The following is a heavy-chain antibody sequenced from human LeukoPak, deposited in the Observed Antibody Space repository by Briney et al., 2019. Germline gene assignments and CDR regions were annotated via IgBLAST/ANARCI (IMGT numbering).Heavy chain of an antibody. D-gene: IGHD5-18*01. CDR1: GFTFSSYG. CDR3: AREGRSAKQLWLSGSSGCGYFDY. Sequence: GGTLRLSCAASGFTFSSYGMSWVRQAPGKGLEWVSAISGSGGTYYADSVKGRFTISRDNSKNTLYLQMNSLRAEDTAVYYCAREGRSAKQLWLSGSSGCGYFDYWGQGTLVTVSS. J-gene: IGHJ4*02. V-gene: IGHV3-23*01. CDR2: ISGSGGT.